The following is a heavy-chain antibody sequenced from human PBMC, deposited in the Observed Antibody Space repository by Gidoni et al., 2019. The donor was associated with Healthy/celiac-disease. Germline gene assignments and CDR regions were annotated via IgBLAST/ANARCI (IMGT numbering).Heavy chain of an antibody. Sequence: QVQLQQSGPGLVKPSQTLPLTCAISGHSVSSNSAALNWIRQSPSRGLEWLGRTYYRSKWYNDYAVSVKSRITINPDTSKNQFSLQLNSVTPEDTAVYYCARGVTGIRDSYYYYGMDVWGQGTTVTVSS. CDR1: GHSVSSNSAA. V-gene: IGHV6-1*01. CDR3: ARGVTGIRDSYYYYGMDV. D-gene: IGHD2-21*02. J-gene: IGHJ6*02. CDR2: TYYRSKWYN.